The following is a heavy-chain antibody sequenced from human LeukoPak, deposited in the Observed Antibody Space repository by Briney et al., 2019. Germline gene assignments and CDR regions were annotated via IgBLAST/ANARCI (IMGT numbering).Heavy chain of an antibody. CDR1: GGSMSSGSYS. CDR2: IYHSGST. Sequence: SETLSLTCTVSGGSMSSGSYSWSWIRQPPGKGLEWIGYIYHSGSTYYNPSLKSRVTISVDRSKKQFSLKLSSVTAADTAVYYCGRDPGSPRGYFDLWGRGTLVTVSS. V-gene: IGHV4-30-2*01. D-gene: IGHD2-15*01. J-gene: IGHJ2*01. CDR3: GRDPGSPRGYFDL.